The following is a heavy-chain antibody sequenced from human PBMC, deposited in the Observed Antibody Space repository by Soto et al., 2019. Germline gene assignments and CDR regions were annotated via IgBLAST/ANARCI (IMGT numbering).Heavy chain of an antibody. Sequence: QVTLKESGPVLVKPTETLTLTCTVSGFSLSNARMGVSWIRQPRGKALEWLAHIFSNDEKSYSPSLKSRLTISKDTSKRQVVLTMTNMDPVDTATYYCARILWQQLVGEFDPWGQGTLVTVSS. CDR2: IFSNDEK. CDR3: ARILWQQLVGEFDP. D-gene: IGHD6-13*01. J-gene: IGHJ5*02. CDR1: GFSLSNARMG. V-gene: IGHV2-26*01.